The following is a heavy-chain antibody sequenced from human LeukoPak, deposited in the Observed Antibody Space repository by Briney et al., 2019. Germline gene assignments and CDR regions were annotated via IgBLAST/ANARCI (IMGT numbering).Heavy chain of an antibody. CDR3: ARDQEGGLYYYDSSGYTPLGAFDI. J-gene: IGHJ3*02. D-gene: IGHD3-22*01. CDR1: GFTFSSYA. V-gene: IGHV3-23*01. CDR2: ISGSGGST. Sequence: GGSLRLSCAASGFTFSSYAMSWVRQAPGKGLEWVSAISGSGGSTYYADSVKGRFTISRDNSKNTLYLQMNSLRAEDTAVYYCARDQEGGLYYYDSSGYTPLGAFDIWGQGTMVTVSS.